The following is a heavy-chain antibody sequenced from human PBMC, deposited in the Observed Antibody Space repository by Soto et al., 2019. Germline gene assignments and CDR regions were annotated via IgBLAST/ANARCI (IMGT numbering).Heavy chain of an antibody. Sequence: SVKVSCKASGGTFSSYAISWVRQAPGQGLEWRGGIIPIFGTANYAQKFQGRVTITEDESTSTAYMELSSLRSDDTAVYYCASWSGSGYDYGSDYWGQGNLVPVSS. CDR2: IIPIFGTA. V-gene: IGHV1-69*13. J-gene: IGHJ4*02. CDR3: ASWSGSGYDYGSDY. D-gene: IGHD5-12*01. CDR1: GGTFSSYA.